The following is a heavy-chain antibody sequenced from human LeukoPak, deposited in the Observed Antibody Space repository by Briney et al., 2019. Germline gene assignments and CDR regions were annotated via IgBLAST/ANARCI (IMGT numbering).Heavy chain of an antibody. Sequence: PGGSLRLSCAASGFTFSSYWMHWVRQAPGKGLVWVSRINSDGSSTSYADSVKGRFTISRDNTKNSLSLQMNSLRAEDTAVYYCARAGSNWNYVYWGQGTLVTVSS. V-gene: IGHV3-74*01. CDR2: INSDGSST. D-gene: IGHD1-7*01. CDR3: ARAGSNWNYVY. CDR1: GFTFSSYW. J-gene: IGHJ4*02.